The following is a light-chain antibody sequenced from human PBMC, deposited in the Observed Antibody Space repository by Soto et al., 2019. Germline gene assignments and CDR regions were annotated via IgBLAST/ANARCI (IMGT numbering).Light chain of an antibody. V-gene: IGKV1-39*01. J-gene: IGKJ1*01. CDR2: GAS. Sequence: DIQMTQSTSSLPASVGDRITITCRASQSISRKLNWYQQRPGKAPKLLIYGASSLQSGVPSRFSGCGSGTGFTLTISSLQPEDFATYYCQQSFRRWTFGQGTKVEIK. CDR1: QSISRK. CDR3: QQSFRRWT.